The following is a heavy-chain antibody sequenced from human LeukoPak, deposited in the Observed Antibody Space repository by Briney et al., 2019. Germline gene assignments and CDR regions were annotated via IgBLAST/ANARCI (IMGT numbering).Heavy chain of an antibody. CDR3: ANQDSTEYSYYFDF. V-gene: IGHV3-30*02. CDR2: IRYDGSNK. CDR1: GFTFSNYA. J-gene: IGHJ4*02. D-gene: IGHD2/OR15-2a*01. Sequence: GGSLRLSCAASGFTFSNYAMHWVRQAPGKGLEWVSFIRYDGSNKYYADSVKGRLTISRDNSKNTLYLQMNSLRAEDTAVYYCANQDSTEYSYYFDFWGQGTLVTVSS.